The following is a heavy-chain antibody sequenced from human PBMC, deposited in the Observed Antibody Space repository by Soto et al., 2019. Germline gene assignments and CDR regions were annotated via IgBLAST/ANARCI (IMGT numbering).Heavy chain of an antibody. CDR2: ISSSGSTI. CDR1: GFTFSSYE. CDR3: ARPNRGYYYYGMDV. V-gene: IGHV3-48*03. Sequence: LRLSCAASGFTFSSYEMNWVRQAPGKGLEWVSYISSSGSTIYYADSVKGRFTISRDNAKNSLYLQMNSLRAEDTAVYYCARPNRGYYYYGMDVWGQGTTVTVSS. D-gene: IGHD2-15*01. J-gene: IGHJ6*02.